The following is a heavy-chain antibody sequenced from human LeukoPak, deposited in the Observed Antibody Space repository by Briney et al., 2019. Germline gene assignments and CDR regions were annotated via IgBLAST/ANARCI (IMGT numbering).Heavy chain of an antibody. D-gene: IGHD3/OR15-3a*01. J-gene: IGHJ3*02. CDR2: IYSGGTT. V-gene: IGHV3-53*04. CDR1: GFTVSTNC. CDR3: AKVEVATGLGYAFHI. Sequence: GGSLRLSCAASGFTVSTNCMTWVRQAPGKGLEWVSTIYSGGTTYYADSVMGRFTISRHNSRNTLYLQMNSLRAEDTAVYYCAKVEVATGLGYAFHIWGQGTMVTVSS.